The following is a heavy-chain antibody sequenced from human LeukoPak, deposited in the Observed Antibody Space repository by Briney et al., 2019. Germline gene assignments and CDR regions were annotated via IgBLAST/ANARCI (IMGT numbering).Heavy chain of an antibody. Sequence: SQTLSLTCGISGDSVSSNTAAWNWLRQSPSRGLEWLGRTYYRSKWYNDYAVSVKSRITINPDTSKNQCSLQLNSMTPEDTAVYYCARDQMGFDPWGQGILVTVSS. CDR3: ARDQMGFDP. CDR2: TYYRSKWYN. J-gene: IGHJ5*02. CDR1: GDSVSSNTAA. D-gene: IGHD5-24*01. V-gene: IGHV6-1*01.